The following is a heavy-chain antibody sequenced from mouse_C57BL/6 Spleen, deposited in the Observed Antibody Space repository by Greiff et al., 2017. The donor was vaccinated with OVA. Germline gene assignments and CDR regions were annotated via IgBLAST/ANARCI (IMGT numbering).Heavy chain of an antibody. J-gene: IGHJ2*01. CDR2: ISSGSSTI. Sequence: EVQLVESGGGLVKPGGSLKLSCAASGFTFSDYGMHWVRQAPEKGLEWVAYISSGSSTIYYADTVKGRFTISRDNAKNTLFLQMTSLRSEDTAMYYCARMITTRGYYCDYWGQGTTLTVSS. D-gene: IGHD2-4*01. CDR1: GFTFSDYG. V-gene: IGHV5-17*01. CDR3: ARMITTRGYYCDY.